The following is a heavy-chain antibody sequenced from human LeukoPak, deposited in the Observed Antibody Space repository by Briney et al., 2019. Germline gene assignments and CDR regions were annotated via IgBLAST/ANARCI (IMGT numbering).Heavy chain of an antibody. J-gene: IGHJ4*02. D-gene: IGHD6-19*01. Sequence: SETLSLTCTVSGGSISSSSYYWGWIRQPPGKGLEWIGEINHSGSTNYNPSLKSRVTISVDTSKNQFSLKLSSVTAADTAVYYRARGQWLTPGTFDYWGQGTLVTVSS. CDR3: ARGQWLTPGTFDY. CDR1: GGSISSSSYY. V-gene: IGHV4-39*07. CDR2: INHSGST.